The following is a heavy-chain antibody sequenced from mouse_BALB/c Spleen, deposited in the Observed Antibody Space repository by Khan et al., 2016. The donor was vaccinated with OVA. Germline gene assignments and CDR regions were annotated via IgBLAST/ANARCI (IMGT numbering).Heavy chain of an antibody. Sequence: EVELVESGGDLVKPGGSLRLSCAASGFTFSTYGMSWVRQPPDKRLEWVATINSDGDYTYYPDTVKGRFTISRKHAANTLYLQMSSLQSEDTAIYYCASHLTGSFAYWGQGTLVTVSA. CDR3: ASHLTGSFAY. J-gene: IGHJ3*01. V-gene: IGHV5-6*01. D-gene: IGHD4-1*01. CDR1: GFTFSTYG. CDR2: INSDGDYT.